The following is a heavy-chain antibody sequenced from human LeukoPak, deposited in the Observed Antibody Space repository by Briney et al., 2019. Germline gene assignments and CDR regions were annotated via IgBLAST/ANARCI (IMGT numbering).Heavy chain of an antibody. CDR1: GFPFSSYA. CDR3: ARGYYYMDV. CDR2: ISNSDDST. Sequence: PGGSLRLSCAASGFPFSSYAMSWVRQAPGKVLEWVSTISNSDDSTYYADSVKGRFTISRDNSKNTLYLQMNSLRAEDTAVYYCARGYYYMDVWGKGTTVTISS. J-gene: IGHJ6*03. V-gene: IGHV3-23*01.